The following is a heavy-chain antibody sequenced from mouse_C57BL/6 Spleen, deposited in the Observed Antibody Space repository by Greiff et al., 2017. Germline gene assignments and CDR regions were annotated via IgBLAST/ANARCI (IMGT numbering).Heavy chain of an antibody. V-gene: IGHV5-16*01. CDR2: INYDGSST. J-gene: IGHJ3*01. CDR1: GFTFSDYY. Sequence: LVESEGGLVQPGSSMKLSCTASGFTFSDYYMAWVRQVPEKGLEWVANINYDGSSTYYLDSLKSRFIISRDNAKNILYLQMSSLKSEDTATYYCARDPPYYGSRSWFAYWGQGTLVTVSA. CDR3: ARDPPYYGSRSWFAY. D-gene: IGHD1-1*01.